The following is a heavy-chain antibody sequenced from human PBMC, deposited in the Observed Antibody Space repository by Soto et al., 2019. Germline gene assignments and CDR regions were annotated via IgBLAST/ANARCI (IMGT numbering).Heavy chain of an antibody. D-gene: IGHD3-3*01. CDR1: GGSFDGYY. V-gene: IGHV4-34*01. CDR2: IHHSGMT. CDR3: ARGFDSWSGYLF. J-gene: IGHJ4*02. Sequence: SETLSLTCARYGGSFDGYYWSWVRQSPGKGLGWIGEIHHSGMTKYNPSLKSRVSLSVDTSTKHFSLRLTSVTAADRGVYYCARGFDSWSGYLFWGQGTPVTVSS.